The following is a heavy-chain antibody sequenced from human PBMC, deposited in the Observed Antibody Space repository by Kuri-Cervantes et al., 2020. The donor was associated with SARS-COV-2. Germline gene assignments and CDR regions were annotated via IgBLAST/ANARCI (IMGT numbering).Heavy chain of an antibody. CDR3: ARQMMSSITIFGVVITRNWFDP. CDR2: IYYSGST. V-gene: IGHV4-39*01. D-gene: IGHD3-3*01. CDR1: GGSISSSSYY. J-gene: IGHJ5*02. Sequence: SETLSLTCTVSGGSISSSSYYWGWIRPPPGKGLEWIGSIYYSGSTYYNPSLKSRVTISVDTSKNQFSLKLSSVTAADTAVYYCARQMMSSITIFGVVITRNWFDPWGQGTLVTVSS.